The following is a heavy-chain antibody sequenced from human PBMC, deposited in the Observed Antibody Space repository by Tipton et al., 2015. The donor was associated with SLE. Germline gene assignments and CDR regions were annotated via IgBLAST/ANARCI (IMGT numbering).Heavy chain of an antibody. Sequence: LRLSCTVSGGSISSSSYYWGWIRQPPGKGLEWIGSIYYSGSTYYNPSLKSRVTISVDTSKNQFSLKLSSVTAADTAVYYCARVMIAGAFDYWGQGTLVPVSS. V-gene: IGHV4-39*01. J-gene: IGHJ4*02. D-gene: IGHD3-22*01. CDR1: GGSISSSSYY. CDR3: ARVMIAGAFDY. CDR2: IYYSGST.